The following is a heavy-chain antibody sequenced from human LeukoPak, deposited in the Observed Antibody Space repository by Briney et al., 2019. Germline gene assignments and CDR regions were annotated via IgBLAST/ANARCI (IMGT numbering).Heavy chain of an antibody. J-gene: IGHJ3*02. CDR2: ISGSGDST. CDR1: GFTFSSYA. D-gene: IGHD3-22*01. Sequence: GGSLRLSCAATGFTFSSYAMSWVRQAPGKGLEWVSAISGSGDSTYYADSVKGRFTVSRDNSKNTLSLQMYSLRAEDTAVYYCAKDYSSGYYHAYAFDIWGQGTMVTVSS. CDR3: AKDYSSGYYHAYAFDI. V-gene: IGHV3-23*01.